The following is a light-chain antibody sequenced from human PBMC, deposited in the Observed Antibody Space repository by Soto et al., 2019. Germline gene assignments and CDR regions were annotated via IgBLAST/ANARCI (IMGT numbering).Light chain of an antibody. CDR1: QSISTL. CDR3: QHDSGVSYQ. Sequence: DIQMTQSPSTLSASVGDRVTITCRARQSISTLLTWYQQKPGKAPKLLIYKASSLGTGVRSRLSGSASVTDFTLTISSLQPDDFATYYCQHDSGVSYQFGQGTEVYIK. CDR2: KAS. V-gene: IGKV1-5*03. J-gene: IGKJ2*01.